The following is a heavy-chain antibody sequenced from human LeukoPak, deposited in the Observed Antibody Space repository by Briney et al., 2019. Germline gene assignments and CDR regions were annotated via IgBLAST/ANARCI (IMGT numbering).Heavy chain of an antibody. Sequence: SETLSLTCAVYGGSFSGYYWSWIRQPPGKGLEWIGEINHSGSTNYNPSLKSRVNISVDTSKNQFSLKLSSVTAADTAVYYCARRSGGSCYSMWGQGTLVTVSS. CDR3: ARRSGGSCYSM. CDR1: GGSFSGYY. J-gene: IGHJ4*02. CDR2: INHSGST. D-gene: IGHD2-15*01. V-gene: IGHV4-34*01.